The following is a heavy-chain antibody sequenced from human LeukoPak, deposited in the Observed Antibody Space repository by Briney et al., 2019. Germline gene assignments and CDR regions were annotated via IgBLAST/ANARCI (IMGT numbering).Heavy chain of an antibody. J-gene: IGHJ6*02. CDR1: GFTFSNYW. V-gene: IGHV3-74*01. CDR3: ARGEAYGMDV. CDR2: LNPDGTNT. Sequence: GGSLRLSCAASGFTFSNYWMHWVRQVPGKGLVWVSHLNPDGTNTYYADSAKGRFTISRDNAKNSLYLQMNSLRAEDTAVYYCARGEAYGMDVWGQGTTVTVSS.